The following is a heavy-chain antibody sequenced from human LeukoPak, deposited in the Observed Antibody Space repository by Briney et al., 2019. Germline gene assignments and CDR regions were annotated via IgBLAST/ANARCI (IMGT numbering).Heavy chain of an antibody. Sequence: SETLSLTCIVSGDSVSGYYWSWIRQPPGKGLEWIGYTHHSGNTLYNPSLKSRVTTSVDTSKNQFSLSLSSVTAADTAVYYCAKDPNGDYIGTFDIWGQGTMVTVSS. CDR2: THHSGNT. J-gene: IGHJ3*02. D-gene: IGHD4-17*01. V-gene: IGHV4-59*02. CDR1: GDSVSGYY. CDR3: AKDPNGDYIGTFDI.